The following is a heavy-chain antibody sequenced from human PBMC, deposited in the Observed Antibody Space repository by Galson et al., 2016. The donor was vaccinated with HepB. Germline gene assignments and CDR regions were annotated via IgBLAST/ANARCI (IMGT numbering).Heavy chain of an antibody. Sequence: SLKLSCAASGFTFRSYDMHWVRQPPGKGLEWVSVISSAGTNTYYTDSVKGRVTISRDNSKSTVYLQIDSLRAEDTAVYYCAKDHSPQGGFGDFFHHYYGMDVWGQGTTVSVS. CDR1: GFTFRSYD. V-gene: IGHV3-30*18. CDR3: AKDHSPQGGFGDFFHHYYGMDV. J-gene: IGHJ6*02. CDR2: ISSAGTNT. D-gene: IGHD3-10*01.